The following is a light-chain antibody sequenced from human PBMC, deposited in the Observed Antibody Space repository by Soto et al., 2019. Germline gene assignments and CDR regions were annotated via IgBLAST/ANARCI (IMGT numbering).Light chain of an antibody. Sequence: QSALTQPPSASGSPGQSVTISCTGTSSDVGAYNHVSWYKQNPGKAPKLMIYEVSKRPSGVPDRFSGSKSGATASLTVSGLQAEDDADYYCSSYAGSNNVVFGGGTKLTVL. V-gene: IGLV2-8*01. CDR3: SSYAGSNNVV. CDR1: SSDVGAYNH. J-gene: IGLJ2*01. CDR2: EVS.